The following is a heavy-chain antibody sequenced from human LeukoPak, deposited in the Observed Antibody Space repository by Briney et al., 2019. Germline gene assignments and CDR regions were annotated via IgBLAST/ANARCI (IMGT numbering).Heavy chain of an antibody. J-gene: IGHJ4*02. CDR1: GFTFSCYW. CDR3: ARGARGSGTASDY. Sequence: PGGSLRLSCAASGFTFSCYWMHWVRQAPGKGLVWVSRINSDGSSTNYADSVKGRFTISRDNAKNTLHLQMNSLRAEDTAVYYCARGARGSGTASDYWGQGTLVTVSS. V-gene: IGHV3-74*01. D-gene: IGHD3-10*01. CDR2: INSDGSST.